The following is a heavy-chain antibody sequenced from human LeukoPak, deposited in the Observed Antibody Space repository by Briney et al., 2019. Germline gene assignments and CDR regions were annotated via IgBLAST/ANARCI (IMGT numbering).Heavy chain of an antibody. D-gene: IGHD3-22*01. CDR2: IYYSGST. Sequence: PSETLSLTCTVSGGSISSSSYYWGWIRQPPGKGLEWIGSIYYSGSTYYNPSLKSRVTISVDTSKNQFSLKLSSVTAADTAVYYCARDFGYYDSSGYPGTFDYWGQGTLVTVSS. V-gene: IGHV4-39*07. CDR3: ARDFGYYDSSGYPGTFDY. J-gene: IGHJ4*02. CDR1: GGSISSSSYY.